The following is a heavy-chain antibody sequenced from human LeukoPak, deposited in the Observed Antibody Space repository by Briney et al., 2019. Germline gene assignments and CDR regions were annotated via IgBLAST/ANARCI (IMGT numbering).Heavy chain of an antibody. Sequence: SETLSLTCTVSGCTISSYYWSWIRQPAGKGLEWIGRIYTSGSTNYNPSLKSRVTMSVDTSKNQYSLKLSSVTAADTAVYYCARVVVAENWFDPWGQGTLVTVSS. CDR1: GCTISSYY. J-gene: IGHJ5*02. V-gene: IGHV4-4*07. CDR3: ARVVVAENWFDP. D-gene: IGHD2-2*01. CDR2: IYTSGST.